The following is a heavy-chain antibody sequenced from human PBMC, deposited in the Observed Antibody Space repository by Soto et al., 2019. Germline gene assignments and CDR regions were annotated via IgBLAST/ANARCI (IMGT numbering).Heavy chain of an antibody. V-gene: IGHV3-53*01. CDR3: ARGPTGTAARGGYYYYGMDV. CDR1: GFTVSSNY. Sequence: EVQLVESGGGLIQPGGSLRLSCAASGFTVSSNYMSWGRQAPGKGLEWVSVIYSGGSTYYADSVKGRFTISRDNSKNTLYLQMNSLRAEDTAVYYCARGPTGTAARGGYYYYGMDVWGKGTTVTVSS. CDR2: IYSGGST. D-gene: IGHD6-6*01. J-gene: IGHJ6*04.